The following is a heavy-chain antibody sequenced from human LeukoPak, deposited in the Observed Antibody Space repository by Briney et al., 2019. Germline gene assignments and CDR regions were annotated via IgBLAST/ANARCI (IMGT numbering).Heavy chain of an antibody. V-gene: IGHV1-2*02. J-gene: IGHJ5*02. CDR3: ARELYDILTGYLNWFDP. D-gene: IGHD3-9*01. Sequence: ASVKVSCKASAYTFTGYYLHWVRQAPGQGLEWMGWINPNSGGTNYAQKFQGRVTMTRDTSISTAYMELSRLRSDDTAVYYCARELYDILTGYLNWFDPWGQGTLVTVSS. CDR1: AYTFTGYY. CDR2: INPNSGGT.